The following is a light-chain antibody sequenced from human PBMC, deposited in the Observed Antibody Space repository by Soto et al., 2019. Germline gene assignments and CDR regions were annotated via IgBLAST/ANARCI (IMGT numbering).Light chain of an antibody. CDR3: ASWDDTLNDYV. CDR2: SNN. Sequence: QSVLTQPPSASGTPGQTVTISCSGSYSNVGANPVSWYQQVPGRAPQLLIYSNNQRPAGVPGRFSGSRSDTSASLSISGLQSAHEVDYYCASWDDTLNDYVFGTGTKVTVL. V-gene: IGLV1-44*01. CDR1: YSNVGANP. J-gene: IGLJ1*01.